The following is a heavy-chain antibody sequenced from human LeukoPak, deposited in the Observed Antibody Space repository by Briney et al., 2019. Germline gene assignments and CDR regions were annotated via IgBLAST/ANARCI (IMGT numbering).Heavy chain of an antibody. CDR2: ISGSGGST. CDR1: GFTFSSYA. D-gene: IGHD3-3*01. CDR3: AKCGFLEWLLSSFFDY. Sequence: GGSLRLSCAASGFTFSSYAMSWARQAPGKGLEWVSAISGSGGSTYYADSVKGRFTISRDNSKNTLYLQMNSLRAEDTAVYYCAKCGFLEWLLSSFFDYWGQGTLVTVSS. J-gene: IGHJ4*02. V-gene: IGHV3-23*01.